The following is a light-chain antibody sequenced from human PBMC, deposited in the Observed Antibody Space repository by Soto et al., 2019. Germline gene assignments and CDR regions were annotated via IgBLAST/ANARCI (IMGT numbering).Light chain of an antibody. CDR1: QSVSSY. CDR3: QQRSNWLT. V-gene: IGKV3-11*01. Sequence: EIVLTQSLAALSLSPGARATLYCKASQSVSSYLAWYQQKPGQAPRLLIYYASNRATDIPARFSGSGSGTDFTLTISCLEPEDFAVYYCQQRSNWLTFGGGTKVDIK. CDR2: YAS. J-gene: IGKJ4*01.